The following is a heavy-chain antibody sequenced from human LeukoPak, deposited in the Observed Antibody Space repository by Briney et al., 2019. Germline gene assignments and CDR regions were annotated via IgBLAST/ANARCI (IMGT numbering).Heavy chain of an antibody. V-gene: IGHV1-46*01. CDR1: GYTFTSFG. CDR2: INPSGGST. J-gene: IGHJ4*02. CDR3: ASGPLDY. Sequence: ASVKVSCKASGYTFTSFGISWVRQAPGQGLEWMGIINPSGGSTSYAQKFQGRVTMTRDTSISTAYMELSRLRSDDTAVYYCASGPLDYWGQGTLVTVSS.